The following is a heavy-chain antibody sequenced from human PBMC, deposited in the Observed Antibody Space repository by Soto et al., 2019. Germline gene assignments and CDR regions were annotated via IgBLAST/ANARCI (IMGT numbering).Heavy chain of an antibody. J-gene: IGHJ5*02. CDR1: GGTLTNFINYP. CDR2: IVPNIGTV. V-gene: IGHV1-69*06. Sequence: SVKVSCKASGGTLTNFINYPINWVRQAPGQGLEWMGGIVPNIGTVNYAQKFQGRVTITADKSTGTAYMELSSLRSEDTALYYCSRRDTGGGQFDLWGQGTVVTVSS. CDR3: SRRDTGGGQFDL. D-gene: IGHD2-8*02.